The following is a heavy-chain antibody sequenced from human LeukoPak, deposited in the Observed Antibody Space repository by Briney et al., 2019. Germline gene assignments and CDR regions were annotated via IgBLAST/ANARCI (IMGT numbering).Heavy chain of an antibody. V-gene: IGHV1-2*06. Sequence: ASVKVSCKASGYTFTGYYMHWVRQAPGQGLEWMGQINPNSGGTNYAQKFQGRVTMTRDTSISTAYMELSRLRSDDTAVYYCARDPSGSYIYWFDPWGQGTLVTVSS. CDR1: GYTFTGYY. CDR3: ARDPSGSYIYWFDP. CDR2: INPNSGGT. J-gene: IGHJ5*02. D-gene: IGHD1-26*01.